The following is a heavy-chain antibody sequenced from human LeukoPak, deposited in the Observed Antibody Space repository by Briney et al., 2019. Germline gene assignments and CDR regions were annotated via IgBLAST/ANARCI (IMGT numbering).Heavy chain of an antibody. Sequence: GSLRLSCAASGFTFSSNAMSWVRQAPGKGLEWIGSIYYSGSTYYNPSLKSRVTISVDTSKNQFSLKLSSVTAADTAVYYCARLPPAFWSGTHFDYWGQGTLVTVSS. CDR1: GFTFSSNA. V-gene: IGHV4-39*01. D-gene: IGHD3-3*01. J-gene: IGHJ4*02. CDR3: ARLPPAFWSGTHFDY. CDR2: IYYSGST.